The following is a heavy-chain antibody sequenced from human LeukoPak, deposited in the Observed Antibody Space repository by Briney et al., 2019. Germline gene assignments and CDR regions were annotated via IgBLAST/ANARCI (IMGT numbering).Heavy chain of an antibody. J-gene: IGHJ6*03. D-gene: IGHD3-22*01. Sequence: ASVKVSCKASGYTFTSYDINWVRQATGQGLEWMGWMNPNSGNTGYAQKFQGRVTMTRNTSISTAYMELSSLRSEDTAVYYCARKGSDSSGYYHYYYYYYMDVWGKGTTVTISS. CDR3: ARKGSDSSGYYHYYYYYYMDV. CDR2: MNPNSGNT. V-gene: IGHV1-8*02. CDR1: GYTFTSYD.